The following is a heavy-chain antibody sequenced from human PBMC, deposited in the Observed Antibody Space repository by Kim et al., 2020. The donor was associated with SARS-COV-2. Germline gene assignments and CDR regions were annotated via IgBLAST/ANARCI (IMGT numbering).Heavy chain of an antibody. CDR2: ISYDGSNK. Sequence: GGSLRLSCAASGFTFSSYAMHWVRQAPGKGLEWVAVISYDGSNKYYADSVKGRFTISRDNSKNTLYLQMNSLRAEDTAVYYCARARSSSYYYGMDVWGQGTTVTVSS. D-gene: IGHD6-19*01. CDR1: GFTFSSYA. V-gene: IGHV3-30*04. CDR3: ARARSSSYYYGMDV. J-gene: IGHJ6*02.